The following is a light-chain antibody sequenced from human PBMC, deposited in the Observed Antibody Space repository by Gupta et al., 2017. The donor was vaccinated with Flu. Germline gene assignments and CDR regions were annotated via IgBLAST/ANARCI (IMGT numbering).Light chain of an antibody. Sequence: DMVMSQSPGSLAVSLGESATINCKSSQSVLYSSNNTNYLAWYQQKPGQPPKLLIYWASTRESGVPDRFSGSGSGTDFTLTISSLQAEDVAVYYCQQYYNSLYTFGQGTKLEIK. J-gene: IGKJ2*01. CDR3: QQYYNSLYT. CDR1: QSVLYSSNNTNY. CDR2: WAS. V-gene: IGKV4-1*01.